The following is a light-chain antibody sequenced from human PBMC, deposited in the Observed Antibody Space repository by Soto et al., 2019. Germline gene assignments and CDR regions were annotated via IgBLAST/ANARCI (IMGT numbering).Light chain of an antibody. CDR1: QSVSSN. Sequence: EIVMTQSPATLSVSPGERATLSCRASQSVSSNLAWYHQKPGQVPRLLIYGASTRATGIPARFSGSRSGTEFTLTISSLQSEDFALYYCQQYNNWPFTFGPGTKVDIK. J-gene: IGKJ3*01. CDR2: GAS. CDR3: QQYNNWPFT. V-gene: IGKV3D-15*01.